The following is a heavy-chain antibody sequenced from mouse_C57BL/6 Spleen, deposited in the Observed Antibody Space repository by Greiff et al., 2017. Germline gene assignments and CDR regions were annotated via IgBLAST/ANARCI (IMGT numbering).Heavy chain of an antibody. J-gene: IGHJ2*01. CDR3: TRGVRITTVVDY. CDR2: IDPETGGT. CDR1: GYTFTDYE. V-gene: IGHV1-15*01. D-gene: IGHD1-1*01. Sequence: QVHVKQSGAELVRPGASVTLSCKASGYTFTDYEMHWVKQTPVHGLEWIGAIDPETGGTAYNQKFKGKAILTADKSSSTAYMELRSLTSEDSAAYYGTRGVRITTVVDYWGQGTTLTVSS.